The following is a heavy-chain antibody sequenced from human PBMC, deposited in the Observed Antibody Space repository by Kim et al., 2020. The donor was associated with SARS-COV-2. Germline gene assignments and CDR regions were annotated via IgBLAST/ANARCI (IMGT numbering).Heavy chain of an antibody. D-gene: IGHD6-19*01. Sequence: GGSLRLSCAASGFIFSNYAMSWVRQAPGKGLEWASGISGSSGTTFYVDSVKGRFSISRDNSKNTLYLQMNSLRAEDTAVYYCAKDIEPVAGISPGGYGMDVWGQGTTVTVSS. V-gene: IGHV3-23*01. CDR3: AKDIEPVAGISPGGYGMDV. CDR2: ISGSSGTT. CDR1: GFIFSNYA. J-gene: IGHJ6*02.